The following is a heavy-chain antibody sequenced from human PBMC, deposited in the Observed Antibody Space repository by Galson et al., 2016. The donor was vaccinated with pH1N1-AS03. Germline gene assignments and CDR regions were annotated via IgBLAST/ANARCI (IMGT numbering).Heavy chain of an antibody. CDR2: VKGVFRTT. Sequence: SVKVSCKASGLTFSSYAISWVRQAPGQGLEWMGGVKGVFRTTNYAQKFQGRITITMDQSTGTAYMEVSSLRAEDTAVYCCATAGNYFDIRRFDDWGQGTPVTVFS. D-gene: IGHD3-9*01. J-gene: IGHJ4*02. V-gene: IGHV1-69*05. CDR3: ATAGNYFDIRRFDD. CDR1: GLTFSSYA.